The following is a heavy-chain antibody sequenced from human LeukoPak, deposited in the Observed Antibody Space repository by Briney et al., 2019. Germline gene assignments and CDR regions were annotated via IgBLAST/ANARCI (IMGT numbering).Heavy chain of an antibody. CDR2: MNPNSGNT. CDR3: AGFSSSAAEIFDY. CDR1: GYTFTSYD. D-gene: IGHD6-6*01. J-gene: IGHJ4*02. Sequence: ASVKVSCKASGYTFTSYDINWVRQATGQGLEWMGWMNPNSGNTGYAQKFQGRVTMTRNTSTSTAYMELSSLRSEDTAVYYCAGFSSSAAEIFDYWGQGTLVTVSS. V-gene: IGHV1-8*01.